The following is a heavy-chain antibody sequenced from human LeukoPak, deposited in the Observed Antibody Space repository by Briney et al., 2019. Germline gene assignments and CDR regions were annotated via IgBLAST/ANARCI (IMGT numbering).Heavy chain of an antibody. CDR3: ARDRGLATYSSSWYNWFDP. J-gene: IGHJ5*02. V-gene: IGHV4-59*01. CDR2: IYYSGST. CDR1: GGSISSYY. Sequence: SETLSLTCTVSGGSISSYYWSWIRQPPGKGLEWIGYIYYSGSTNYSPSLKSRVTISVDTSKNQFSLKLSSVTAADTAVYYCARDRGLATYSSSWYNWFDPWGQGTLVTVSS. D-gene: IGHD6-13*01.